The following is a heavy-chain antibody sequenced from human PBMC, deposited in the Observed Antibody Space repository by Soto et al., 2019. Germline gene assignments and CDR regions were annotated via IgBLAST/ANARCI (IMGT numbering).Heavy chain of an antibody. V-gene: IGHV4-59*01. D-gene: IGHD1-26*01. CDR3: ARWDSNWFDP. CDR1: GGSITSDW. J-gene: IGHJ5*02. Sequence: LSLTCSVSGGSITSDWWSLIRQPPVKGLEWIGYIYYGAYTNYNPILKSRVTISGDTSKNQVSLKLNSVTTADTAVYYCARWDSNWFDPLCQGVLVTASS. CDR2: IYYGAYT.